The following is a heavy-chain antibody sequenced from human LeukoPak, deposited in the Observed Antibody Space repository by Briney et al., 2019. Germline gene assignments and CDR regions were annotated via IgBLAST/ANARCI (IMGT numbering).Heavy chain of an antibody. J-gene: IGHJ4*02. CDR2: INPNSGGT. D-gene: IGHD2-2*01. CDR3: ARVGLICSSTSCYRPIDY. CDR1: GYTFTGYY. V-gene: IGHV1-2*02. Sequence: ASVKVSCKASGYTFTGYYMHWVRQAPGQGLEWMGGINPNSGGTNYAQKFQGRVTMTRDTSISTAYMELSRLRSDDTAVYYCARVGLICSSTSCYRPIDYWGQGTLVTVSS.